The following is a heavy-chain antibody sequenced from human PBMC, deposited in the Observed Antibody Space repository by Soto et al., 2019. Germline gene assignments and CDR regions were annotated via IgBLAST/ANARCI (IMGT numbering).Heavy chain of an antibody. CDR2: MNRDGSEK. V-gene: IGHV3-7*01. CDR1: GFTSSSYW. CDR3: GRDAGRGFDY. D-gene: IGHD3-10*01. J-gene: IGHJ4*02. Sequence: EVQLVESGGGLVQPGGSLRLSCAASGFTSSSYWMTGAQQAPGKGLELVASMNRDGSEKRYVDSVEGRFTISRATAKNSLFLQMNSLSRVDTAVYYGGRDAGRGFDYWGQGSLVTGSS.